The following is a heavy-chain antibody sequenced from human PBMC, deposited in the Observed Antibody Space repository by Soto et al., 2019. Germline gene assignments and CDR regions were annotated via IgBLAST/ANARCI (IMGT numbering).Heavy chain of an antibody. V-gene: IGHV1-69*08. CDR3: AREEYYDGSGAFFDY. Sequence: QVQLVQSGAEVKKPGSSVKVSCKASGGTFSSYTISWVRQAPGQGLEWMGRIIPILGIANCAQKFQGRVTITAEKSTSTAYMEVSSLRSEDTAVYYCAREEYYDGSGAFFDYWGQGTLVTVSS. D-gene: IGHD3-10*01. CDR1: GGTFSSYT. CDR2: IIPILGIA. J-gene: IGHJ4*02.